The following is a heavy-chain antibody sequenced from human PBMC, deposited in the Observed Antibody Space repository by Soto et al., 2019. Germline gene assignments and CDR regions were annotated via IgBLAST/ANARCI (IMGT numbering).Heavy chain of an antibody. CDR1: GFTSSSYA. V-gene: IGHV3-23*01. J-gene: IGHJ6*02. CDR3: AKDLGVTVSGGMDV. Sequence: EVQLLESGGGLVRPGGSLRLSCAASGFTSSSYAMSWVRQAPGKGLEWVSAISGSGGSTYYADSVKGRFTISRDNSKNTLYLQMNSLRAEDTAVYYCAKDLGVTVSGGMDVWGQGTTVTVSS. CDR2: ISGSGGST. D-gene: IGHD4-4*01.